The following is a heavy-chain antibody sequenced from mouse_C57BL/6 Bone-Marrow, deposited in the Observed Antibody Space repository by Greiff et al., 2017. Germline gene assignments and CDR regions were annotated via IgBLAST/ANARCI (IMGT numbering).Heavy chain of an antibody. CDR2: ISDGGSYT. CDR1: GFTFSSYA. CDR3: ARDDGYSSMDY. J-gene: IGHJ4*01. D-gene: IGHD2-3*01. V-gene: IGHV5-4*01. Sequence: DVHLVESGGGLVKPGGSLKLSCAASGFTFSSYAMSWVRQTPEKRLEWVATISDGGSYTYYPDNVKGRFTISRDNAKNNLYLQMSHLKSEDTAMYYCARDDGYSSMDYWGQGTSVTVSS.